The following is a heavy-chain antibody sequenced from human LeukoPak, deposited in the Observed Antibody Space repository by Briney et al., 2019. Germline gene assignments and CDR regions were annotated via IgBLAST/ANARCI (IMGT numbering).Heavy chain of an antibody. D-gene: IGHD6-19*01. CDR1: GYVFIDYH. CDR3: ARSLYDSGWYSQFDY. CDR2: INPRGGST. Sequence: ASVKVSCKASGYVFIDYHLHWVRQAPGQGLEWMGIINPRGGSTSHAQKFQGRVTMTRDMSTSTVSLEMSSLTSEDTGVYYCARSLYDSGWYSQFDYWGQGTLVTVSS. J-gene: IGHJ4*02. V-gene: IGHV1-46*01.